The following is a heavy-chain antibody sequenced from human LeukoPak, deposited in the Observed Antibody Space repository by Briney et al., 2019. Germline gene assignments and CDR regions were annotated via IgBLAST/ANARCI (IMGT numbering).Heavy chain of an antibody. J-gene: IGHJ3*02. V-gene: IGHV1-24*01. CDR3: ARDGYCTSSSCYANAFDI. CDR1: GYILSALS. D-gene: IGHD2-2*03. Sequence: ASVKVSCKVSGYILSALSMHWVRQTPGKGLEWMGGFHPEDGETIYAQKFQGRVTMTEDTSTDTAYMELSSLRSDDTAGYYCARDGYCTSSSCYANAFDIWGQGTMVTVSS. CDR2: FHPEDGET.